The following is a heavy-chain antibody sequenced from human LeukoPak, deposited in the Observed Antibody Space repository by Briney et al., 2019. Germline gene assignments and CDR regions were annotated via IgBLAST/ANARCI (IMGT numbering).Heavy chain of an antibody. Sequence: SETLSLTCTVSGASINNNFWTWIRQPPGKGLEWIGYIYSSGSANYNPSLKSRVIISGDTSKNQISLNLTSVTAADTAVYFCARHRDYYDTWGHGTLVAVSS. V-gene: IGHV4-59*08. J-gene: IGHJ4*01. CDR2: IYSSGSA. CDR1: GASINNNF. CDR3: ARHRDYYDT. D-gene: IGHD3-22*01.